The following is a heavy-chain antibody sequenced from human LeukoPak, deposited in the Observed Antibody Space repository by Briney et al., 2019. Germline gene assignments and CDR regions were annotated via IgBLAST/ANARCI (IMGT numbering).Heavy chain of an antibody. V-gene: IGHV1-18*01. CDR1: GYTFTSHG. Sequence: GASVKVSCKASGYTFTSHGISWVRQAPGQGLEWMGWISTYNGNTNYAQKLQGRVSMTTDTSTSTAYMELSRLRSDDTAVYYCARVNSLRGGSYGPWGQGTLVTVSS. CDR2: ISTYNGNT. CDR3: ARVNSLRGGSYGP. D-gene: IGHD1-26*01. J-gene: IGHJ5*02.